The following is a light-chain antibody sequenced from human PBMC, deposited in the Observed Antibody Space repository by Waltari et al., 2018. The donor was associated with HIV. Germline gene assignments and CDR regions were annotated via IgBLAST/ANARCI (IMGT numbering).Light chain of an antibody. CDR2: VVS. CDR1: NSDVGAYNF. J-gene: IGLJ2*01. CDR3: SAYTSSNAYVV. V-gene: IGLV2-14*01. Sequence: QSALTQPASVSGSPGQSITISCTGTNSDVGAYNFVSWYQQYPAKAPKLMLYVVSNRPSEVSDRFSGSKSDNAASLTISGLHAEDEADYYCSAYTSSNAYVVFGGGTKLTVL.